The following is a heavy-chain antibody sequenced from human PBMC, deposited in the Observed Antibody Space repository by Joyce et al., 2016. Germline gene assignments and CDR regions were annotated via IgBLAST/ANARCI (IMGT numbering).Heavy chain of an antibody. CDR3: AKDVGLLSGVIDS. Sequence: QVQLVESGGVVVQPGRSLRLSCASSGFTFRFYGIHWVRQAPGKGLDGVAVISYEGSNNYYADSVKGPFTISRDNSKNTLYLQMNTLRADETAVYYCAKDVGLLSGVIDSWGQGTLVTVSS. CDR2: ISYEGSNN. CDR1: GFTFRFYG. V-gene: IGHV3-30*18. D-gene: IGHD1-7*01. J-gene: IGHJ4*02.